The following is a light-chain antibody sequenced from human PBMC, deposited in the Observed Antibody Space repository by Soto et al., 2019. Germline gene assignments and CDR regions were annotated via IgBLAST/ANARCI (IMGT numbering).Light chain of an antibody. Sequence: QSALTQPASLSGSPGQSITISCTGTSSDIGAYDYVSWFQQHPGKAPKLMISEVNNRPSGVSNRFSGSKSGNTASLTVSGLQAEDEADYYCSSYGGSNIPLYVFGTGTKVTVL. V-gene: IGLV2-14*01. CDR1: SSDIGAYDY. CDR2: EVN. CDR3: SSYGGSNIPLYV. J-gene: IGLJ1*01.